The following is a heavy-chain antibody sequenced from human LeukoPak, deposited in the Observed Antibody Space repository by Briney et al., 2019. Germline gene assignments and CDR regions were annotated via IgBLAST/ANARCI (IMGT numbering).Heavy chain of an antibody. D-gene: IGHD5-18*01. CDR2: ISGSGGST. CDR3: AKGGLSAAMVIWFDP. CDR1: GFTFSSYG. J-gene: IGHJ5*02. Sequence: PGGSLRLSCAASGFTFSSYGMSWVRQAPGKGLEWVSAISGSGGSTYYADSVKGRFTISRDNSKNTLYLQMNSLRAKDTAVYYCAKGGLSAAMVIWFDPWGQGTLVTVSS. V-gene: IGHV3-23*01.